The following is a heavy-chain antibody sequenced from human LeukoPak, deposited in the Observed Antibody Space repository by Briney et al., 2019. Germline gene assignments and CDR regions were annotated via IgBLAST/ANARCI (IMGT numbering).Heavy chain of an antibody. CDR2: MNPNSGNT. CDR3: ARQVLLWFGELFYYGMDV. D-gene: IGHD3-10*01. V-gene: IGHV1-8*01. J-gene: IGHJ6*02. Sequence: GASVKVSCKASGYTFTSYDINWVRQATGQGLEWMGWMNPNSGNTGYAQKFQGRVTMPRNTSISTAYMELSSLRSEDTAVYYCARQVLLWFGELFYYGMDVWGQGTTVTVSS. CDR1: GYTFTSYD.